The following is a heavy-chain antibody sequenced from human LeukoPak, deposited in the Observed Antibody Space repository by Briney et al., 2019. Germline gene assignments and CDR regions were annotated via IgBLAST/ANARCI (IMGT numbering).Heavy chain of an antibody. CDR2: IIPILGIA. CDR1: GGTFSSYT. D-gene: IGHD4-17*01. J-gene: IGHJ5*02. V-gene: IGHV1-69*02. Sequence: SVKVSCKASGGTFSSYTISWVRQAPGLGLEWMGRIIPILGIANYAQKFQGRVTITADKSTSTAYMELSSLRSEDTAVYYCARGTRDYYSRGLNWFDPWGQGTLVTVSS. CDR3: ARGTRDYYSRGLNWFDP.